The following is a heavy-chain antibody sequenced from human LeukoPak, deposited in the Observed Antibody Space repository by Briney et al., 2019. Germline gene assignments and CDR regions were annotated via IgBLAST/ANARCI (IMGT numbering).Heavy chain of an antibody. V-gene: IGHV4-34*01. D-gene: IGHD2-15*01. CDR3: ARDRYCSGGSCQYYYYYMDV. CDR1: GESFSGYY. J-gene: IGHJ6*03. Sequence: SETLSLTCAVYGESFSGYYWSWIRQPPGKGLEWLGEINHSGSTNYNPSLKSRVTISVDTSKNQFSLKLSSVTAADTAVYYCARDRYCSGGSCQYYYYYMDVWGKGTTVTGSS. CDR2: INHSGST.